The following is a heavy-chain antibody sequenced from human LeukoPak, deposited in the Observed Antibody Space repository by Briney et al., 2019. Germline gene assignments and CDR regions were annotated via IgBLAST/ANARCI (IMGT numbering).Heavy chain of an antibody. Sequence: GRSLRLSCAASGFTFSSYGMHWVRQAPSKGLEWVAVILSDGTSEYYADSVKGRFTNSRYNSKSTLYLQMNSLRGGGSAVYYCAKDCYPHIPTCFDFAGDLGGQGTLVTVSS. J-gene: IGHJ4*02. V-gene: IGHV3-33*06. CDR1: GFTFSSYG. CDR3: AKDCYPHIPTCFDFAGDL. D-gene: IGHD2-21*01. CDR2: ILSDGTSE.